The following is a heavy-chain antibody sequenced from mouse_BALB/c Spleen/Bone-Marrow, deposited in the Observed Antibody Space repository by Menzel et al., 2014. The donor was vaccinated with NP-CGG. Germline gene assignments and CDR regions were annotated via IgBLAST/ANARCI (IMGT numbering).Heavy chain of an antibody. Sequence: LQQSGSELVRPGASVKLSCKASGYTFTSYWMHWVKQRHGQGLEWIGNIYPGSGSTNYDEKFKSKGTLTVDTSSSTAYLHLSSLTSEDSAVYYCARWDYGYMDYWGQGISVTGAS. V-gene: IGHV1S22*01. CDR3: ARWDYGYMDY. D-gene: IGHD1-2*01. CDR1: GYTFTSYW. J-gene: IGHJ4*01. CDR2: IYPGSGST.